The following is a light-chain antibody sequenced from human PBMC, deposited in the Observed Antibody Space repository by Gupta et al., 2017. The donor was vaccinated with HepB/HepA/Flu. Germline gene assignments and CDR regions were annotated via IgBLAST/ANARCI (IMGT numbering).Light chain of an antibody. Sequence: ELVLTRSPGTLSLSPGERATLSCRASQSVRSSYLAWYQQKPGQAPRLLIYGASSRATGIPDRFSGSGSGTDFTLTISRLEPEDFAVYYCQQYGSPLTFGGGTKVEIK. CDR1: QSVRSSY. CDR3: QQYGSPLT. V-gene: IGKV3-20*01. CDR2: GAS. J-gene: IGKJ4*01.